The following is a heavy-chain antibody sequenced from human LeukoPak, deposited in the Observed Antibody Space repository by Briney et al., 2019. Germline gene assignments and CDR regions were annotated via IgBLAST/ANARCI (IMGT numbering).Heavy chain of an antibody. Sequence: PSETLSLTCTVSGVSISSYYWSWLRQPPGKGLEWIGYIYYSGSTNYNPSLKSRVTISVDTSKNQFSLKLSSVTAADTAVYYCARESAAVAEKRYFDYWGQGTLVTVSS. CDR1: GVSISSYY. J-gene: IGHJ4*02. D-gene: IGHD6-19*01. CDR3: ARESAAVAEKRYFDY. CDR2: IYYSGST. V-gene: IGHV4-59*01.